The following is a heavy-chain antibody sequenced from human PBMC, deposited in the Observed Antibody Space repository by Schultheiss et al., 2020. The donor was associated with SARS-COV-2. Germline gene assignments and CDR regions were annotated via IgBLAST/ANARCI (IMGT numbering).Heavy chain of an antibody. D-gene: IGHD3-22*01. CDR2: IYTSGST. CDR3: ARRNYYDSSGYPNPFDY. V-gene: IGHV4-61*02. CDR1: GGSISSGGYY. J-gene: IGHJ4*02. Sequence: SQTLSLTCTVSGGSISSGGYYWSWIRQHPGKGLEWIGRIYTSGSTNYNPSLKSRVTISVDTSKNQFSLKLSSVTAADTAVYYCARRNYYDSSGYPNPFDYWGQGTLVTVSS.